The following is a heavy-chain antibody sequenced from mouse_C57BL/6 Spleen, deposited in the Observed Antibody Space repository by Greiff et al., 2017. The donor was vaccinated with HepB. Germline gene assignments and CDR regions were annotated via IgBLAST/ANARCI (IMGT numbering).Heavy chain of an antibody. Sequence: EVHLVESGGGLVKPGGSLKLSCAASGFTFSSYAMSWVRQTPEKRLEWVATISDGGSYTYYPDNVKGRFTISRDNAKNNLYLQMSHLKSEDTAMYYCARVYYGKGDAMDYWGQGTSVTVSS. CDR3: ARVYYGKGDAMDY. D-gene: IGHD2-1*01. V-gene: IGHV5-4*01. J-gene: IGHJ4*01. CDR2: ISDGGSYT. CDR1: GFTFSSYA.